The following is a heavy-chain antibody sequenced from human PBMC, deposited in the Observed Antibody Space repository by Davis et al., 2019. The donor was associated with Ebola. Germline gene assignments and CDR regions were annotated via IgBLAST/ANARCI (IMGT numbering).Heavy chain of an antibody. Sequence: ASVPVSCKASGYSFSTYGLNWVRQAPAQGLEWVGWISGYNGHTNYAQKFQGRVPLTTDNSTSTDYMELGTLGSEDTAVYYCAREPQPPGGSCYSLGCYFDFWGQGTLVTVSS. V-gene: IGHV1-18*01. CDR1: GYSFSTYG. CDR3: AREPQPPGGSCYSLGCYFDF. D-gene: IGHD2-15*01. CDR2: ISGYNGHT. J-gene: IGHJ4*02.